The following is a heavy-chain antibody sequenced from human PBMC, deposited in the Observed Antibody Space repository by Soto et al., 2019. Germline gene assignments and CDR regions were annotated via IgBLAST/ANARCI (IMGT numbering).Heavy chain of an antibody. Sequence: SVKVSCKASGCTFSSYTISWVRQAPGQGLEWMGMINPIRGIASYAQKFQGRVTMTRDTSTSTVYMELSSLRSEDTAVYYCARGRYSSSWYDFDYWGQGTLVTVSS. CDR2: INPIRGIA. J-gene: IGHJ4*02. V-gene: IGHV1-69*02. D-gene: IGHD6-13*01. CDR1: GCTFSSYT. CDR3: ARGRYSSSWYDFDY.